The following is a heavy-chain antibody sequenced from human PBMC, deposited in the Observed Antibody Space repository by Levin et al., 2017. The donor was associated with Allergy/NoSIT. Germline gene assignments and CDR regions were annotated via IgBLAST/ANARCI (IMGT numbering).Heavy chain of an antibody. D-gene: IGHD2-2*01. Sequence: SETLSLTCTVSGGSISSGGYYWSWIRQHPGKGLEWIGYIYYSGSTYYNPSLKSRVTISVDTSKNQFSLKLSSVTAADTAVYYCARDRVSGIVVVPAAMLGAFDSWGQGTMVTVSS. CDR1: GGSISSGGYY. J-gene: IGHJ3*02. CDR3: ARDRVSGIVVVPAAMLGAFDS. CDR2: IYYSGST. V-gene: IGHV4-31*03.